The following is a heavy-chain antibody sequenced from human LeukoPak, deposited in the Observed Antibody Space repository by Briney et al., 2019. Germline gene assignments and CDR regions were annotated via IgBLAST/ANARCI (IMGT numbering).Heavy chain of an antibody. J-gene: IGHJ4*02. Sequence: SETLSLTCTVSGGSISSSSYYWGWIRQPPGKGLEWIGSIYYSGSTYYNPSLKSRVTISVDTSKNQFSLKLSSATAADTAVYYCARPFSSSPLDYWGQGTLVTVSS. V-gene: IGHV4-39*01. CDR1: GGSISSSSYY. CDR2: IYYSGST. CDR3: ARPFSSSPLDY. D-gene: IGHD6-6*01.